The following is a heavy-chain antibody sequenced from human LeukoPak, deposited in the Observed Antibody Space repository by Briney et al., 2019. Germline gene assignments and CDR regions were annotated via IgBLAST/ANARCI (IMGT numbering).Heavy chain of an antibody. D-gene: IGHD3-10*01. CDR1: GFTFSSYA. CDR2: ISYDGSNK. J-gene: IGHJ6*02. CDR3: ARSFSPFYGMDV. Sequence: QPGRSLRLSCAASGFTFSSYAMHWVRQAPGKGLEWVAVISYDGSNKYYADSVKGRFTISGDNSKNTLYLQMNSLRAEDTAVYYCARSFSPFYGMDVWGQGTTVTVSS. V-gene: IGHV3-30-3*01.